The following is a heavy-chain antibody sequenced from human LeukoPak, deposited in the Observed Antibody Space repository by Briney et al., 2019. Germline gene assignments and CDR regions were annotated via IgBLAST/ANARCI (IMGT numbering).Heavy chain of an antibody. Sequence: PSETLSLTCTISGDSIDPYSWSWIRQPPGKGLEWIGYISHIGTIKYNTSLMRRVSMGLDKPNNEFYLSLRSVTATDTALYFCARHQGSAVFNYWGRGVPVIVSS. J-gene: IGHJ1*01. V-gene: IGHV4-59*08. CDR1: GDSIDPYS. D-gene: IGHD5/OR15-5a*01. CDR3: ARHQGSAVFNY. CDR2: ISHIGTI.